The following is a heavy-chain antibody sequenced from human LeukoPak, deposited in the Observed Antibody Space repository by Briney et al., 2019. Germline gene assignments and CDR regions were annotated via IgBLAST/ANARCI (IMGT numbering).Heavy chain of an antibody. J-gene: IGHJ6*03. CDR2: INPNSGGT. D-gene: IGHD6-13*01. Sequence: ASVKVSCKASGYTFTGYYMRWVRQAPGQGLEWMEWINPNSGGTNYAQKFQGRVTMTRDTSISTAYMELSSLRSEDTAVYYCARTIIAAAHYYYYMDVWGKGTTVTVSS. CDR1: GYTFTGYY. CDR3: ARTIIAAAHYYYYMDV. V-gene: IGHV1-2*02.